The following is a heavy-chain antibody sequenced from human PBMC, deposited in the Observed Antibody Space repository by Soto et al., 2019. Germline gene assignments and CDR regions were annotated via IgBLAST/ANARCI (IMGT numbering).Heavy chain of an antibody. V-gene: IGHV3-53*01. Sequence: VGSLRLSCAPSGFTVKGNYVGWARQASGKGMEWVSIIFSAGMTYYTDSVKGRFTISKDISKKTLSLQMNSLRADDTAVYFCAGASNYNYAFEYWGLGTPVTVSS. CDR2: IFSAGMT. J-gene: IGHJ4*02. CDR1: GFTVKGNY. D-gene: IGHD1-1*01. CDR3: AGASNYNYAFEY.